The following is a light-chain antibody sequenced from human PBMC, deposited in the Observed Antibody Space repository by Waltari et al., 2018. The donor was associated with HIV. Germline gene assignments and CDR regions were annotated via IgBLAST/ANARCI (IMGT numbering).Light chain of an antibody. Sequence: IWMTQSPSLLSASTGDRVTISCRMSQGIRSYLAWYQQKPGKAPELLIYAASTLQSGVPSRFSGSGSGTDFTLTISCLQSEDFATYYCQQYDSFPYTFGQGTKLEIK. CDR1: QGIRSY. V-gene: IGKV1D-8*01. CDR3: QQYDSFPYT. J-gene: IGKJ2*01. CDR2: AAS.